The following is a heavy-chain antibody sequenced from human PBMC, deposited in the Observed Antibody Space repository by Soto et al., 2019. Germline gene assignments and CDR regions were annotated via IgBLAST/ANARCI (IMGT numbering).Heavy chain of an antibody. V-gene: IGHV3-74*01. CDR2: INPEGSST. CDR1: GFSFSSYW. CDR3: ARSPGGYYID. J-gene: IGHJ3*01. D-gene: IGHD2-15*01. Sequence: EVQLVESGGGLVQPGGSLRLSCVDSGFSFSSYWMHWVRQGPGKGLVWVARINPEGSSTNYADSAEGRFTISRDNARNTLYLQMNSLRAEDTAVYYCARSPGGYYIDWGQGPMVTVSS.